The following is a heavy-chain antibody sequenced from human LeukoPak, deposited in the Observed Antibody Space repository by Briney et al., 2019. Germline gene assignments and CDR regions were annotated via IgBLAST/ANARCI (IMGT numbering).Heavy chain of an antibody. CDR2: INPNSGGT. CDR1: GYTFTGYY. V-gene: IGHV1-2*02. Sequence: ASVKVSCKASGYTFTGYYMHWVRQAPGQGLEWMGWINPNSGGTNYAQKFQGRVTMTRDTSIRTAYMDLSRLSSDDTAVYYCARGEYLLVVAGNIVDYWGQGTLVTVSS. D-gene: IGHD6-19*01. J-gene: IGHJ4*02. CDR3: ARGEYLLVVAGNIVDY.